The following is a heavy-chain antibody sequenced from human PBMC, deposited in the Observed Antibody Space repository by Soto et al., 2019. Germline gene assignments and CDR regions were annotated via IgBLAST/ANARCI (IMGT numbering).Heavy chain of an antibody. CDR3: ARDGEGSGSYYLDAFDI. V-gene: IGHV4-59*01. D-gene: IGHD3-10*01. CDR1: VYSISSYY. CDR2: IYYSGST. J-gene: IGHJ3*02. Sequence: LPLTFTVSVYSISSYYWSWIGQPPGKGLEWIGYIYYSGSTNYNPSLKSRVTISVDTSKNQFSLKLSSVTAADTAVYYCARDGEGSGSYYLDAFDIWGQGTMVTVSS.